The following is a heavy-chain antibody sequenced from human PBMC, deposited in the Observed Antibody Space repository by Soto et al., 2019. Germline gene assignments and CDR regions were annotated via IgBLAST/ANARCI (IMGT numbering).Heavy chain of an antibody. CDR3: LLTGYYGSYYYYGMDV. D-gene: IGHD3-9*01. CDR2: ISAYNGNT. V-gene: IGHV1-18*01. Sequence: ASVKVSCKASGYTFTSYGISWVRQAPGQGLEWMGWISAYNGNTNYAQKLQGRVTMTTDTSTSTAYMELRILRSDDTAVYYCLLTGYYGSYYYYGMDVWGQGTTVTVSS. J-gene: IGHJ6*02. CDR1: GYTFTSYG.